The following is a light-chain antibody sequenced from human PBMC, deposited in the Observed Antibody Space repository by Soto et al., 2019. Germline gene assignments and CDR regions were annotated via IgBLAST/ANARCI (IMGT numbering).Light chain of an antibody. J-gene: IGKJ1*01. CDR3: QQYGDSPWT. CDR1: QSVASS. V-gene: IGKV3-20*01. CDR2: GAS. Sequence: IVLTQSPATLSLSPGERATLSCWASQSVASSVAWYQQKPGQAPRLILYGASTRATGFPARFSGSGSGTDFTLTISRLEPEDFAVYYCQQYGDSPWTFGQGTKVDIK.